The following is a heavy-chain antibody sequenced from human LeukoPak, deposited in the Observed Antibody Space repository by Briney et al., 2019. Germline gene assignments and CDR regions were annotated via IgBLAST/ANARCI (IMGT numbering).Heavy chain of an antibody. V-gene: IGHV1-2*02. D-gene: IGHD2-21*01. CDR2: INPNSGDT. CDR1: GYSFTGYY. J-gene: IGHJ6*03. CDR3: ARGRGTIGSNRDFYFYYYMDI. Sequence: ASVKVSCKASGYSFTGYYMHWVRQAPGQGLEWMGWINPNSGDTKYAQKFQGRVTMTRDTSISTAYMELSSLRPDDMAVYYCARGRGTIGSNRDFYFYYYMDIWGNGTTVTVSS.